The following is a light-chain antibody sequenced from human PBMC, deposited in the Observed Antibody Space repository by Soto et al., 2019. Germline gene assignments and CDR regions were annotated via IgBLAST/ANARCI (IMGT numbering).Light chain of an antibody. V-gene: IGKV1-9*01. Sequence: DIQLTQSPSFLSASVGDRVTITCRDSQGISSYLAWYQQKPGKAPKLLIYAASTLQSGVPSRFSGSGSGTEFTLTISSLQPEDFATYYCQQLNSYPRNTFGQGTRLEIK. CDR3: QQLNSYPRNT. J-gene: IGKJ5*01. CDR2: AAS. CDR1: QGISSY.